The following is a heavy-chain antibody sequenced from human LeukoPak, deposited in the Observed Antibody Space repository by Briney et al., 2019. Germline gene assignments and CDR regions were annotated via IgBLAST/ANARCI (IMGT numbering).Heavy chain of an antibody. J-gene: IGHJ4*02. V-gene: IGHV3-23*01. CDR1: GFTLRSYA. CDR3: AKQSGGSSPFDY. D-gene: IGHD2-15*01. CDR2: ISGSGGRT. Sequence: GGSLRLSCAASGFTLRSYAMRWVRPAPGKGLEWVSAISGSGGRTYYSDSVKGRFTISRDNCKNPLYLQMNSLRAEDTAGYYCAKQSGGSSPFDYWGQGTLVTVSS.